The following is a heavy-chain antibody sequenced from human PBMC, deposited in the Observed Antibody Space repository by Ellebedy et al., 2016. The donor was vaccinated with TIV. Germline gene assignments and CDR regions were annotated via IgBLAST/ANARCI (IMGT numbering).Heavy chain of an antibody. J-gene: IGHJ4*02. CDR1: GGSISDSY. CDR2: ISYSGST. CDR3: ARHLRYNYGYFDD. D-gene: IGHD5-18*01. V-gene: IGHV4-59*08. Sequence: MPSETLSLTCTVSGGSISDSYWSWIRQPPGKGLEWIGYISYSGSTSYNPSLESRVTFLRDMSKNQLSLRLISVTAADTAVYYCARHLRYNYGYFDDWGQGTLVTVSS.